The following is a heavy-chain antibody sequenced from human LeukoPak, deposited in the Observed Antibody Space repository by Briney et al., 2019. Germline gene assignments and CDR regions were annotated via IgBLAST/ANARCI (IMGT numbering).Heavy chain of an antibody. J-gene: IGHJ4*02. CDR1: GFTFSSSG. D-gene: IGHD2-15*01. CDR2: IRYDGSNK. Sequence: GGSLRLSCAASGFTFSSSGMHWVRQAPGKGLEWVAFIRYDGSNKYYADSVKGRFTISRDNSKNTLYLQMSSLRAEDTAVYYCAKIRLEESATGYWGQGTLVTVSS. CDR3: AKIRLEESATGY. V-gene: IGHV3-30*02.